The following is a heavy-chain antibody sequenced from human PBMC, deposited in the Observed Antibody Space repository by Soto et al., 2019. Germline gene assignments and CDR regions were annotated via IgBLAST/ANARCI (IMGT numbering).Heavy chain of an antibody. V-gene: IGHV3-30*18. CDR3: AKDYYDILTGYYEIDY. D-gene: IGHD3-9*01. CDR2: ISYDGSNK. Sequence: QVQLVESGGGVVQPGRSLRLSCAASGFTFSSYGMHWVRQAPGKGLEWVAVISYDGSNKYYADSVKGRFTISRDNSKNTLYLQMNSLRAEDTAVYYCAKDYYDILTGYYEIDYWGQGTLVTVSS. CDR1: GFTFSSYG. J-gene: IGHJ4*02.